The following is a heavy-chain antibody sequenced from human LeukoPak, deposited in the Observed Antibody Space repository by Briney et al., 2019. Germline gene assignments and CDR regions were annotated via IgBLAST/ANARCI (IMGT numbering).Heavy chain of an antibody. J-gene: IGHJ4*02. CDR3: ARVLMTINYDSGDTLDY. CDR2: ISSSGSTI. CDR1: GFTFSDYS. D-gene: IGHD4-17*01. V-gene: IGHV3-48*04. Sequence: GGSLRLSCAASGFTFSDYSMNWVRQAPGKGLEWVSYISSSGSTIYYADSVKGRFTISRDNAKNSLYLQMNSLRAEDTAVYYCARVLMTINYDSGDTLDYWGQGTLVTVSS.